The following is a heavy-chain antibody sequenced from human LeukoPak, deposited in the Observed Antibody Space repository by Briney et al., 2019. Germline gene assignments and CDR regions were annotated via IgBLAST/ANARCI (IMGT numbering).Heavy chain of an antibody. CDR2: ISSSSSYI. V-gene: IGHV3-21*01. Sequence: GGSLRLSCAASGFTFSSYSMNWVRQAPGKGLEWVSSISSSSSYIYYADSVKGRFTISRDNAKISLYLQMNSLRAEDTAVYYCATIEPLAYCGGDCSDYWGQGTLVTVSS. D-gene: IGHD2-21*02. J-gene: IGHJ4*02. CDR1: GFTFSSYS. CDR3: ATIEPLAYCGGDCSDY.